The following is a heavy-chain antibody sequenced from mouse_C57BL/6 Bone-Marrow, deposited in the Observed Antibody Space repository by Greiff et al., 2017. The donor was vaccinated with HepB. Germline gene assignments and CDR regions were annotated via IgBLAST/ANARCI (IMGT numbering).Heavy chain of an antibody. CDR3: ASPSTTVVATPFDY. Sequence: VQLQQPGAELVRPGSSVKLSCKASGYTFTSYWMDWVKQRPGQGLEWIGNIYPSDSETHYNQKFKDKATLTVDKSSSTAYMQLSSLTSEDSAVYYCASPSTTVVATPFDYWGQGTTLTVSS. V-gene: IGHV1-61*01. D-gene: IGHD1-1*01. CDR1: GYTFTSYW. J-gene: IGHJ2*01. CDR2: IYPSDSET.